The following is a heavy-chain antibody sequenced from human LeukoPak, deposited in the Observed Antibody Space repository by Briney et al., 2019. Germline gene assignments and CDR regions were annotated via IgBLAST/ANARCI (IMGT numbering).Heavy chain of an antibody. CDR3: ARVRRGCSSTSCYSRNWFDP. D-gene: IGHD2-2*01. V-gene: IGHV1-8*01. Sequence: ASVTVSCKASGYTFTSYDINWVRQATGQGLEWMGWMNPNSGNTGYAQKFQGRVTMTRNTSISTAYMELSSLRSEDTAVYYCARVRRGCSSTSCYSRNWFDPWGQGTLVTVSS. CDR2: MNPNSGNT. CDR1: GYTFTSYD. J-gene: IGHJ5*02.